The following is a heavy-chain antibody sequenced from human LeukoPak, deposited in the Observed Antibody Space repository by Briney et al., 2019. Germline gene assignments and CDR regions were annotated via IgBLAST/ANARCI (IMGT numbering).Heavy chain of an antibody. CDR1: GYTFTSYY. CDR2: INPSGGST. J-gene: IGHJ4*02. CDR3: ARGRGPTAIRYYFDY. Sequence: ASVKVSCKASGYTFTSYYMHWVRQAPGQGLEWMGIINPSGGSTSYAQKFQGRVTMTRDTSTSTVYMELSSLRSEDTAVYYCARGRGPTAIRYYFDYWGQGTLVTVSS. V-gene: IGHV1-46*01. D-gene: IGHD2-2*01.